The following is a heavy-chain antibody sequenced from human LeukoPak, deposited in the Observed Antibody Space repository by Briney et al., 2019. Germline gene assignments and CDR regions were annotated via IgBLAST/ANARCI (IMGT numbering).Heavy chain of an antibody. Sequence: RSLRLSCAASGLTFSSYGMRWVRQAPGKGLEWVAVISYDGSNKYYADSVKGRFTISRDNSKNTLYLQMNSLRAEDTAVYYCAKAKGRAWYYYGMDVWGKGTTVTVSS. CDR1: GLTFSSYG. V-gene: IGHV3-30*18. J-gene: IGHJ6*04. D-gene: IGHD3-10*01. CDR2: ISYDGSNK. CDR3: AKAKGRAWYYYGMDV.